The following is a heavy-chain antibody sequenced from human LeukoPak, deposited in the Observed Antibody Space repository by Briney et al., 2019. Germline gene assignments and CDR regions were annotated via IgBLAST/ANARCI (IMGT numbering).Heavy chain of an antibody. CDR2: IYDREST. D-gene: IGHD6-19*01. Sequence: PSETLSLTCTVSGGSICSYYWNWLRQPPGKGLEWIGYIYDRESTIYNPSFKRRVIISVDRSTNQFSLKLRSVTAADTAVYYCARLAYSSGWPIDHWGQGILVTVSS. CDR1: GGSICSYY. J-gene: IGHJ4*02. V-gene: IGHV4-59*08. CDR3: ARLAYSSGWPIDH.